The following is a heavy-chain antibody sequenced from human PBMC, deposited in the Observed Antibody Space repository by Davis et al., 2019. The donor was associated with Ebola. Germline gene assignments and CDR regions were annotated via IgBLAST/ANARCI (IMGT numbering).Heavy chain of an antibody. CDR3: AKEVAARPLYYYGMDV. Sequence: GGSLRLSCAASGFTFTNYALSWVRPAPRKGLAWVSAIIDSGDSAEYADAVQCRFTISRDNSKNTLYLQMNSLRAEDTAVYYCAKEVAARPLYYYGMDVWGQGTTVTVSS. CDR2: IIDSGDSA. CDR1: GFTFTNYA. V-gene: IGHV3-23*01. D-gene: IGHD6-6*01. J-gene: IGHJ6*02.